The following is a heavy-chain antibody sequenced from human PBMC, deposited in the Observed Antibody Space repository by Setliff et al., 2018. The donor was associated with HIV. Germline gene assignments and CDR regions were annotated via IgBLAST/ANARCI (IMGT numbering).Heavy chain of an antibody. Sequence: ASVKVSCKVSGYSLTELSIHWVRQAPGKGLEWVGGFDPEDEETFYAETVQGRVTMTEGTLTDTAYMELSSLRSDDTAMYYCTVDHPDDVQVIWGQGTLVTAPQ. CDR1: GYSLTELS. CDR2: FDPEDEET. D-gene: IGHD1-1*01. V-gene: IGHV1-24*01. J-gene: IGHJ4*02. CDR3: TVDHPDDVQVI.